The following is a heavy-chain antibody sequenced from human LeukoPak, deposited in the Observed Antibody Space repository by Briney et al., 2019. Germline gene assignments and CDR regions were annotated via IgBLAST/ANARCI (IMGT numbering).Heavy chain of an antibody. CDR1: GGSISSSSYY. D-gene: IGHD3-22*01. CDR3: AADSSGYHAFDI. Sequence: SETLSLTCTVSGGSISSSSYYWGWIHQPPGKGLEWIGSIYYSGSTYYNPSLKSRVTISVDTSKNQFSLKLNSVTAADTAVYYCAADSSGYHAFDIWGQGTMVTVSS. J-gene: IGHJ3*02. V-gene: IGHV4-39*01. CDR2: IYYSGST.